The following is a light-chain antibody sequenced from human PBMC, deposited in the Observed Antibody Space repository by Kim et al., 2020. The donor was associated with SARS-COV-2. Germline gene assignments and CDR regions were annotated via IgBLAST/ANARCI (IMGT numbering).Light chain of an antibody. CDR2: TDD. V-gene: IGLV1-44*01. CDR1: SSNIGSNT. CDR3: ATWDDSLDVWM. Sequence: ELTQPPSASGTPGQRVTISCSGSSSNIGSNTVNWYQQFPGTAPQLLIDTDDRRPSGVSDRVSCSKSGTSASLAISALRSVDEADYYCATWDDSLDVWMFGGGTQLTVL. J-gene: IGLJ3*02.